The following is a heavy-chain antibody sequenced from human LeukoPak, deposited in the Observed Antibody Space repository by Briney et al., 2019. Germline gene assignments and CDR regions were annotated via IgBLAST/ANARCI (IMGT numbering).Heavy chain of an antibody. Sequence: PGESLRHSCAASGFNFSSYAMSSVRRAPGKGPEWVSGISGSDGTTHYADAVKRRFTISRDNSKNTLYLQMHSLRAEDAAVYYCAKRLWSASGAYSPFDYWGQGTLVTVFS. CDR1: GFNFSSYA. J-gene: IGHJ4*02. V-gene: IGHV3-23*01. CDR3: AKRLWSASGAYSPFDY. CDR2: ISGSDGTT. D-gene: IGHD3-10*01.